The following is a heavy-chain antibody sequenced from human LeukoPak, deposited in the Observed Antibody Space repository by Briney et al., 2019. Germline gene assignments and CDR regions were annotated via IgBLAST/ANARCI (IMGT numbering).Heavy chain of an antibody. CDR3: ARSVDSLLNFDY. Sequence: SETLSLTCTVSGGSISSSSYYWGWIRQPPGKGLEWIGSISYSGSTYYNPSLKSRVTISVDTSKNQFSLKLSSVTAADTAVYYCARSVDSLLNFDYWGQGTLVTVSS. D-gene: IGHD3-22*01. CDR1: GGSISSSSYY. J-gene: IGHJ4*02. V-gene: IGHV4-39*01. CDR2: ISYSGST.